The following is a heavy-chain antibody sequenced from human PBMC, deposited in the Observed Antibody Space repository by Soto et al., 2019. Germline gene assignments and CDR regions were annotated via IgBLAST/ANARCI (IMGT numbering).Heavy chain of an antibody. CDR1: GGSILDSTSS. J-gene: IGHJ5*02. V-gene: IGHV4-39*01. CDR2: IFYSGGT. D-gene: IGHD3-22*01. CDR3: ARQASGYYYGWFDP. Sequence: PSGTLSLTGTVSGGSILDSTSSWAWIGQSPGKGLEWIGTIFYSGGTFYTPSLKSRVTMSVDTSNNQFSLKLSSVTAADTAVYYCARQASGYYYGWFDPWGQGTLVTVSS.